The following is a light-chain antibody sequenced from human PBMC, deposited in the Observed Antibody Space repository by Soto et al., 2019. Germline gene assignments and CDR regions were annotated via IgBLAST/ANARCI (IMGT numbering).Light chain of an antibody. V-gene: IGLV2-23*01. CDR3: CSYAGFNTLV. J-gene: IGLJ2*01. CDR2: DDN. Sequence: QSVLTQPASVSESRGQSITLSCTGTSSDVGSYNLGSWYQQHPGKAPKLIIYDDNKRPSGVSYRFSGSKSGNTASLTISGLQPDDEDDYYCCSYAGFNTLVFGGGTKVTVL. CDR1: SSDVGSYNL.